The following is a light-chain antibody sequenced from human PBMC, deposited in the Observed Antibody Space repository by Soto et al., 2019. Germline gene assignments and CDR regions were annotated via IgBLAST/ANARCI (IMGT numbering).Light chain of an antibody. CDR2: GVS. V-gene: IGLV2-14*03. CDR3: CSYEGTYTSFV. CDR1: SNDVGAFNY. Sequence: QSALTQPASVSGSPGQSITISCTGSSNDVGAFNYVSWYRHSPGEAPKVLIRGVSIRPSGVSIRFSASKSANTASLTISGLQAEDDADYFCCSYEGTYTSFVFGTGTQLTVL. J-gene: IGLJ1*01.